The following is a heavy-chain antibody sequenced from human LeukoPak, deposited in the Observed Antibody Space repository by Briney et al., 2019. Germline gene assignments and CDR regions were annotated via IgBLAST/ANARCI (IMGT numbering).Heavy chain of an antibody. V-gene: IGHV4-59*01. CDR1: GGSISDYY. Sequence: SETLSLTCTVSGGSISDYYWSWIRQPPGKGLEWIGYIYYSGSTNYSPSLKCRVTISVDTSKNQFSLTLSSVTAADTAVYYCARGGYSYADFDYWGQGTLVTVSS. CDR2: IYYSGST. D-gene: IGHD5-18*01. J-gene: IGHJ4*02. CDR3: ARGGYSYADFDY.